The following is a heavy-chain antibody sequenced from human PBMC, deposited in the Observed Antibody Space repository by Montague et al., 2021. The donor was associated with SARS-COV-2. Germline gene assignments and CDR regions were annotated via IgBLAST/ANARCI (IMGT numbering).Heavy chain of an antibody. D-gene: IGHD1-26*01. Sequence: TLSLTCTVSGGSISSGNYYWSWIRQPAGKGLEWIGRTYTSGSTNYNPSLKSRVTISADTSKNQFSLKLSSMTAADTAVYYCAREVGRYYDWRPGSWGQGTLVTVSS. CDR1: GGSISSGNYY. V-gene: IGHV4-61*02. J-gene: IGHJ5*02. CDR2: TYTSGST. CDR3: AREVGRYYDWRPGS.